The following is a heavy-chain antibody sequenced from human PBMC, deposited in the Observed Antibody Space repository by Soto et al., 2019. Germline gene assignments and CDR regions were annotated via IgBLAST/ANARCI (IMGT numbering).Heavy chain of an antibody. CDR3: ARERSAGTGWFDP. CDR2: MNPNSSNT. Sequence: QVQLVQSGAEVKKSGASVKVSCKASGYTFTRYDINWVRQATGQGLERMGWMNPNSSNTAYAQKFPGRVTMTRSPSTSTAYMELSSLRAEDTAVYYCARERSAGTGWFDPWGQGALVTVSS. D-gene: IGHD1-1*01. CDR1: GYTFTRYD. V-gene: IGHV1-8*01. J-gene: IGHJ5*02.